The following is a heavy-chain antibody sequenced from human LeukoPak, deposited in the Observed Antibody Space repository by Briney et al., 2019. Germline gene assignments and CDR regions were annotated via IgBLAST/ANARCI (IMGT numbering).Heavy chain of an antibody. D-gene: IGHD3-9*01. CDR2: IVVGSGNT. V-gene: IGHV1-58*01. Sequence: SVKVSCKASGFTFTSSAVQWVRQARGQRLEWIGWIVVGSGNTNYAQKFQERVTITRGMSTSTAYMELSSLRSEDTAVYYCAAEGYDILTDDDAFDIWGQGTMVTVSS. CDR1: GFTFTSSA. J-gene: IGHJ3*02. CDR3: AAEGYDILTDDDAFDI.